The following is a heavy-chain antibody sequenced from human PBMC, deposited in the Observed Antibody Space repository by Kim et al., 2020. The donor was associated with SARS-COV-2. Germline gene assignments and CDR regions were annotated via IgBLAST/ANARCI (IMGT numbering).Heavy chain of an antibody. CDR3: ARGLVAAAGTWWVRNYYYYYGMDV. V-gene: IGHV1-46*01. CDR2: INPSGGST. CDR1: GYTFTSYY. Sequence: ASVKVSCKASGYTFTSYYMHWVRQAPGQGLEWMGIINPSGGSTSYAQKFQGRVTMTRDTSTSTVYMELSSLRSEDTAVYYCARGLVAAAGTWWVRNYYYYYGMDVWGQGTTVTVSS. D-gene: IGHD6-13*01. J-gene: IGHJ6*02.